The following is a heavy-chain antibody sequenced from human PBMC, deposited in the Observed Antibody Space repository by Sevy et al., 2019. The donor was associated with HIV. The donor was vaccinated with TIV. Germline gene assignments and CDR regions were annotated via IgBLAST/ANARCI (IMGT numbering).Heavy chain of an antibody. CDR2: IRYDGNNK. Sequence: GGSLRLSCAASGFTFRTYGMHWVRQAPGKGLEWVAFIRYDGNNKYYTDSVKGRFTISRDNSKNTLYLHMNSLRAEDRAVYYCANGDYYFDYWGQGTLVTVSS. CDR1: GFTFRTYG. D-gene: IGHD2-21*02. V-gene: IGHV3-30*02. CDR3: ANGDYYFDY. J-gene: IGHJ4*02.